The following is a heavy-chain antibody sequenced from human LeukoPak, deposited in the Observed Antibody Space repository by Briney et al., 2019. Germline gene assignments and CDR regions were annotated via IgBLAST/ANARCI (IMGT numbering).Heavy chain of an antibody. Sequence: PGGSLRLSCAASGFTFSSYSMNWVRQAPGKGLEWVSSISSSSSYIYYADSVKGRFTISRDNAKNSLYLQMNSLRAEDTAVYYCARDPVQGVIIDNWFDPWGQGTLVTVSS. CDR3: ARDPVQGVIIDNWFDP. CDR1: GFTFSSYS. CDR2: ISSSSSYI. V-gene: IGHV3-21*01. D-gene: IGHD3-10*01. J-gene: IGHJ5*02.